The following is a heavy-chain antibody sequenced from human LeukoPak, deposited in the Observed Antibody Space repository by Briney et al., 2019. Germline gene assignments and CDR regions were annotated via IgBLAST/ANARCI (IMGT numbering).Heavy chain of an antibody. V-gene: IGHV4-61*02. CDR2: IYTSGST. J-gene: IGHJ4*02. Sequence: SDTLSLTCTVSGRSISSGSYYWSWSRQPAGKGLEWNERIYTSGSTNYKPSLQSRVTISVDPSKNQFSLKLSSVTAADTAVYYCARVVDYDFWSGYLVFDYWGQGTLVTVSS. D-gene: IGHD3-3*01. CDR3: ARVVDYDFWSGYLVFDY. CDR1: GRSISSGSYY.